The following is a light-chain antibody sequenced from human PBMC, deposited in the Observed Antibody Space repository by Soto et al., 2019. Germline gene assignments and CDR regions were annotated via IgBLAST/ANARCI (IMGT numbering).Light chain of an antibody. CDR2: DAS. Sequence: EIVLTQSPATLSLSPGERATLSCRASQSVTRYLAWYQQKCGQAPRLLIYDASNRATGIPARFSGSGSGTDFTLTISSLEPEDFAVYYCQQYGSSPPWTFGQVTKVDIK. V-gene: IGKV3-11*01. CDR3: QQYGSSPPWT. CDR1: QSVTRY. J-gene: IGKJ1*01.